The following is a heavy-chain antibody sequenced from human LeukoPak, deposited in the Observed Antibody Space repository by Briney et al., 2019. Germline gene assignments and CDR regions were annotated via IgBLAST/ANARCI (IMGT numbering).Heavy chain of an antibody. Sequence: ASVKVSCKASGGTFSSYAISWVRQAPGQGLEWMGRIIPIFGTANYAQKFQGRVTITTDESTSTAYMELSSLRSGDTAVYYCATRSKTAMVSLGYWGQGTLVTVSS. CDR2: IIPIFGTA. D-gene: IGHD5-18*01. CDR1: GGTFSSYA. V-gene: IGHV1-69*05. J-gene: IGHJ4*02. CDR3: ATRSKTAMVSLGY.